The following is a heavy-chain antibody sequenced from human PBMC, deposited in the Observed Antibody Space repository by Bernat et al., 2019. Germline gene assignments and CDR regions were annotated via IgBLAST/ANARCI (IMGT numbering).Heavy chain of an antibody. D-gene: IGHD6-6*01. V-gene: IGHV4-59*01. CDR2: IYYTGRT. Sequence: QVQLQESGPGLVKPSETLSLTCTVSGGSISSYYWSWIRQPPGKGLEWIGYIYYTGRTNYNPSLKSRVTISVDTSKSQFSLNLDSVTAADTAVYYCARALEHSYSSTRGRFDPWGQGTLVTVSS. CDR1: GGSISSYY. J-gene: IGHJ5*02. CDR3: ARALEHSYSSTRGRFDP.